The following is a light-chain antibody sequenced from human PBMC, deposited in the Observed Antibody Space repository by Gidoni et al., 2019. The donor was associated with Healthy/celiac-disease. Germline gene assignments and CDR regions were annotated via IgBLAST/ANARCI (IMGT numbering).Light chain of an antibody. Sequence: QSALTQPAFVSGSPGQSITISCTGTSSDVRSYNLVSWYQQHPGKAPKLMIYEVSKRPSGVSNRFSGSKSGNTAFLTISGLQAEDEADYYCCSYAGSSTPWVFGGGTKLTVL. V-gene: IGLV2-23*02. CDR2: EVS. CDR1: SSDVRSYNL. CDR3: CSYAGSSTPWV. J-gene: IGLJ3*02.